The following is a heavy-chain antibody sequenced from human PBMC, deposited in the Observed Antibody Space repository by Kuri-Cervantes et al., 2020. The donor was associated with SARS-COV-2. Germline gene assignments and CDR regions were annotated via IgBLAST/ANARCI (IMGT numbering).Heavy chain of an antibody. CDR3: ARIVGNDAFDI. Sequence: GSLRLSCTVAGYSISSGYYCGWIRQPPGKGLEWIGSIYHSGSTYYNPSLKSRVTISVDTSKNQFSLKLSSVTAADTAVYYCARIVGNDAFDIWGQGTMVTVSS. CDR2: IYHSGST. CDR1: GYSISSGYY. J-gene: IGHJ3*02. V-gene: IGHV4-38-2*02. D-gene: IGHD2-21*01.